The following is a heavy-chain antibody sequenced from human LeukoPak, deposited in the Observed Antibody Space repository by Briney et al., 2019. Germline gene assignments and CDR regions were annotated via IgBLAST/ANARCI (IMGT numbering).Heavy chain of an antibody. D-gene: IGHD4-11*01. Sequence: HPGGSLRLSCAASGFTFSSYAMSWVRQAPGKGLEWVSAISGSGGSTYYADSVKGRFTISRDNSKNTLYLQMNSLRAEDTAVYYCAREGTLATVRFGYYYYGMDVWGQGTTVTVSS. V-gene: IGHV3-23*01. CDR3: AREGTLATVRFGYYYYGMDV. CDR1: GFTFSSYA. J-gene: IGHJ6*02. CDR2: ISGSGGST.